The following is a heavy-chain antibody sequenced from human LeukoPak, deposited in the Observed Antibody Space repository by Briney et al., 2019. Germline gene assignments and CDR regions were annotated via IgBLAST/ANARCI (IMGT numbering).Heavy chain of an antibody. Sequence: PSETLSLTCAVSDGSISSGGYSWSWIRQPPGKGLGWIGYIYQSGSTYYNPSLKSRVTISVDRSKNQFSLKLNSVTAADTAVYYCARGDCITTSCFNPYYFDYWGQGTLVTVSS. CDR3: ARGDCITTSCFNPYYFDY. CDR2: IYQSGST. D-gene: IGHD2-2*01. V-gene: IGHV4-30-2*01. CDR1: DGSISSGGYS. J-gene: IGHJ4*02.